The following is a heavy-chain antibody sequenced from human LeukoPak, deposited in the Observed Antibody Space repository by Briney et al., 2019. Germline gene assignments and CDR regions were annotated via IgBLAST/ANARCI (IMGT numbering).Heavy chain of an antibody. Sequence: GASVKVSCKASGYTFTGYYMHWVRQAPGQGLEWMGWINPNSGGTKYAQKFQGRVTMTRDTSSSTAHMELSRLRSDDTAVYYCARGGVIGAGYYYDSSDYTLLYYWRQGTLVTVSS. J-gene: IGHJ4*02. CDR3: ARGGVIGAGYYYDSSDYTLLYY. D-gene: IGHD3-22*01. CDR1: GYTFTGYY. CDR2: INPNSGGT. V-gene: IGHV1-2*02.